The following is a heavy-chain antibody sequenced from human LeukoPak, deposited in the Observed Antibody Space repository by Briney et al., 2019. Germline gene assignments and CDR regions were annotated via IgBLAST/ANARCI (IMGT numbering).Heavy chain of an antibody. Sequence: GRSPRLSCAASGFTFSSYGMHWVRQAPGKGLEWVAVISFDGSNKYYADSVKGRFTISRDNSKNTLYLQTNSLRAEDTAVYYCAKDLSGIQDYYYGMDVWGKGTTVTVSS. J-gene: IGHJ6*04. CDR1: GFTFSSYG. D-gene: IGHD6-13*01. CDR3: AKDLSGIQDYYYGMDV. V-gene: IGHV3-30*18. CDR2: ISFDGSNK.